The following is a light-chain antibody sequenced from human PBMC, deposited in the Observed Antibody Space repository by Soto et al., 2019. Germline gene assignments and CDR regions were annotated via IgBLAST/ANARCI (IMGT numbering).Light chain of an antibody. CDR2: EGS. CDR1: DVGSYNL. J-gene: IGLJ3*02. V-gene: IGLV2-23*01. CDR3: CSDAGSFTLV. Sequence: QSALTQPASVSGSPGQSITISCSDVGSYNLVSWYQQHPGKAPKLMNYEGSKRPSGVSNRFSGSKSANTASLTISGLQAGDEADYYCCSDAGSFTLVFGGGTKLTVL.